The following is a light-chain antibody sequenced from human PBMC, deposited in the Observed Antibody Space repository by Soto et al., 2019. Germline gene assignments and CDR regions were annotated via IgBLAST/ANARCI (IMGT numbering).Light chain of an antibody. J-gene: IGKJ4*01. Sequence: EIVLTQSPATLSLSPGERATLSCRASQSINRHLAWYRQKPGQAPRLLIYDASNRATGIPARFSGSGSGTDFTLTISSLEPEDFAVYYCQQRRNWPLTFGGGTKVEIK. CDR2: DAS. V-gene: IGKV3-11*01. CDR3: QQRRNWPLT. CDR1: QSINRH.